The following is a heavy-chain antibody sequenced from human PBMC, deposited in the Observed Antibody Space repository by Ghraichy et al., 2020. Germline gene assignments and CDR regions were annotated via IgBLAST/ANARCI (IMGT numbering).Heavy chain of an antibody. J-gene: IGHJ4*02. Sequence: SETLSLTCTVSVGSVGSSSYYWGWIRQSPGKGLEWIGSIYYSGNTYYNPSLKSRVTISVDTSKNQFSLKLTSVTAADTAVYYCARRDSRPGQNFDCWGQGTLVTV. D-gene: IGHD6-13*01. CDR2: IYYSGNT. CDR1: VGSVGSSSYY. V-gene: IGHV4-39*01. CDR3: ARRDSRPGQNFDC.